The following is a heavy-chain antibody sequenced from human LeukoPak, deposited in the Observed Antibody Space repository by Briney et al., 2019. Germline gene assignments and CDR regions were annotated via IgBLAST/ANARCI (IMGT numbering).Heavy chain of an antibody. V-gene: IGHV5-51*01. CDR1: GYSCTSHW. CDR2: IYPGDSDT. D-gene: IGHD4-17*01. CDR3: ARHSPYGDFNFDY. Sequence: TAGASRKISCKGSGYSCTSHWIGGVRQMAGKGLEGMGIIYPGDSDTRYSPPFQGQATISADTSISTAYLQWSSLKASDTAMYYCARHSPYGDFNFDYWGQGTLVTVSS. J-gene: IGHJ4*02.